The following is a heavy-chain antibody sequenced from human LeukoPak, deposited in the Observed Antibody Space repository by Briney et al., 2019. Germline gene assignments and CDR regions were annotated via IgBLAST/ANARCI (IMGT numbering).Heavy chain of an antibody. CDR2: IIPIFGTA. CDR3: VFDSSGYLSRSLPPYFDY. V-gene: IGHV1-69*05. Sequence: ASVKVSCEASGGTFSRYAISWVRQAPGQGLEWMGGIIPIFGTANYAQKFQGRVTLTTDESTSTAYMELTTLRSEDTAVYYCVFDSSGYLSRSLPPYFDYWGQGTLVTVSS. CDR1: GGTFSRYA. J-gene: IGHJ4*02. D-gene: IGHD3-22*01.